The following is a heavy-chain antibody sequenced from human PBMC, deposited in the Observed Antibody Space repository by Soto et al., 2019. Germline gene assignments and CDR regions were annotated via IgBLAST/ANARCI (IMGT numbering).Heavy chain of an antibody. V-gene: IGHV3-21*01. Sequence: GGSLRLSCAASGFTFSSYSMNWVRQAPGKGLEGVSSISSSSSYIYYADSVKGRFTISRDNAKNSLYLQMNSLRAEDTAVYYCARDLALYYYDRSGYYSPGYWGQGTLVTVSS. D-gene: IGHD3-22*01. J-gene: IGHJ4*02. CDR2: ISSSSSYI. CDR3: ARDLALYYYDRSGYYSPGY. CDR1: GFTFSSYS.